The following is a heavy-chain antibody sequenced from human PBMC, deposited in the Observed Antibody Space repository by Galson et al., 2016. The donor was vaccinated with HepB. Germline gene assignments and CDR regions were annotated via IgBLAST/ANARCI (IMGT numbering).Heavy chain of an antibody. V-gene: IGHV3-23*01. CDR1: GFIFTNYA. D-gene: IGHD4-17*01. CDR3: ARRYGDYSYG. J-gene: IGHJ1*01. CDR2: ISTGGGGT. Sequence: SLRLSCAASGFIFTNYAMSWVRQAPGKELEWVSAISTGGGGTYYADSVKGRFTISRDNSKNTLYLQMNSLRAEDTAVYYCARRYGDYSYGWGQGTLVTVSS.